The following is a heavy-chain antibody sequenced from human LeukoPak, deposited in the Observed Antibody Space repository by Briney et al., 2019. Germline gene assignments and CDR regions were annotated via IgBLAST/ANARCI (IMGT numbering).Heavy chain of an antibody. CDR2: IYYSGST. CDR1: GGSISSYY. CDR3: ARGEWELPSDY. J-gene: IGHJ4*02. Sequence: PSETLSLTCTVSGGSISSYYWSWIRQPPGKGLEWVGYIYYSGSTNYNPSLKSRVTISVDTSKNQFSPKLSSVTAADTAVYYCARGEWELPSDYWGQGTLVTVSS. D-gene: IGHD1-26*01. V-gene: IGHV4-59*08.